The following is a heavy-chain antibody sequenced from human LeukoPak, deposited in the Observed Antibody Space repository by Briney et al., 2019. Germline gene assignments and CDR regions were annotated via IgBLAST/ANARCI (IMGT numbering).Heavy chain of an antibody. J-gene: IGHJ6*02. D-gene: IGHD6-19*01. CDR2: MRSGGSNE. Sequence: GGSLRLSCAASGFTFTDSAMHWVRRAPGAGLEWVAVMRSGGSNEYYADSVKGRFTIYRDNAKNMLYLQMNRLSAEDTAMYYCARDLGYSSGHGLDVWGQGTTVTVSS. CDR1: GFTFTDSA. CDR3: ARDLGYSSGHGLDV. V-gene: IGHV3-33*01.